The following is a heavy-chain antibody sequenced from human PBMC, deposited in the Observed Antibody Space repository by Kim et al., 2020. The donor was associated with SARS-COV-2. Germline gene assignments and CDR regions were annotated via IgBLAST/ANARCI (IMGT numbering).Heavy chain of an antibody. J-gene: IGHJ4*02. D-gene: IGHD3-9*01. V-gene: IGHV1-18*04. CDR2: ISAYNGNT. Sequence: ASVKVSCKASGYTFTSYGISWVRQAPGQGLEWMGWISAYNGNTNYAQKLQGRVTMTTDTSTSTAYMELRSLRSDDTAVYYCARDPYYDILTGYYTGIDYWGQGTLVTVSS. CDR1: GYTFTSYG. CDR3: ARDPYYDILTGYYTGIDY.